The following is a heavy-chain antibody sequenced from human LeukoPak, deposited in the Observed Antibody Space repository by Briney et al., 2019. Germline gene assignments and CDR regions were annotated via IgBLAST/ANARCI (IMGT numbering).Heavy chain of an antibody. D-gene: IGHD1/OR15-1a*01. J-gene: IGHJ5*02. CDR1: GGSINSSSYF. Sequence: PSETLSLTCTVSGGSINSSSYFWDWIRQPPGKGLEWIGSIYYSGTTYYNASLKSRVTISVDTSQNQFSLKVNSVTAADTAVYYCARLGGQRGGPRPRTFDPWGQGTLVTVSS. CDR2: IYYSGTT. CDR3: ARLGGQRGGPRPRTFDP. V-gene: IGHV4-39*01.